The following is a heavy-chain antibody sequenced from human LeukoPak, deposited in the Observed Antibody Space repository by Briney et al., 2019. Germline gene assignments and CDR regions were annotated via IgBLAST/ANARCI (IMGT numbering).Heavy chain of an antibody. J-gene: IGHJ6*03. CDR3: AKTTVASEDYYYYYMDV. D-gene: IGHD4-23*01. CDR2: ISTYNGNR. Sequence: GASVKVSCKASGYTFNSYGISWVRQAPGQGLEWVGWISTYNGNRKYGKKLQGRVTMTTDTSTSTAYMELRSLRSDDTAVYYCAKTTVASEDYYYYYMDVWGQGTTVTVSS. CDR1: GYTFNSYG. V-gene: IGHV1-18*01.